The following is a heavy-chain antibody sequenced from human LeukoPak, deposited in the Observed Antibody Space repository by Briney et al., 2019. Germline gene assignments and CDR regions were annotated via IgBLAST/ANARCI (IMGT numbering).Heavy chain of an antibody. J-gene: IGHJ6*02. CDR3: ARWYYDSSGYHPDYYYYGMDV. CDR2: IYPGDSDT. V-gene: IGHV5-51*01. D-gene: IGHD3-22*01. Sequence: GESLKISCKGSGYSFTSYWIGWVRQMPGKGLEWMGIIYPGDSDTRYSPSFQGQVTISADKSISTAYLQWSSLKASDTAMYYCARWYYDSSGYHPDYYYYGMDVWGQGTTVTVSS. CDR1: GYSFTSYW.